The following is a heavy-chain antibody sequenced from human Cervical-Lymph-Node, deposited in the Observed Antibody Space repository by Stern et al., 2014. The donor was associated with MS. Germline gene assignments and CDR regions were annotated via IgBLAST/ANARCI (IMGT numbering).Heavy chain of an antibody. CDR3: ARSPWSGYIQDV. J-gene: IGHJ6*02. Sequence: EVQLVQSGGGLVQPGGSLRLSCVASGFSFSNYWMHWVRQTPGKGLMWVSRIKSDATTTTNADSVKGRFTISRDDAKNTVYLQMNSLRAEDTAVYYCARSPWSGYIQDVWGQGTTVTVSS. D-gene: IGHD5-18*01. V-gene: IGHV3-74*02. CDR1: GFSFSNYW. CDR2: IKSDATTT.